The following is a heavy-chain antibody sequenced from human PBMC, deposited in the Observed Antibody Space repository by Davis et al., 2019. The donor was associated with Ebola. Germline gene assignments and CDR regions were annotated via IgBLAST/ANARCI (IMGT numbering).Heavy chain of an antibody. Sequence: MPSETLSLTCTVSGGSISSGDYYWSWIRQPPGKGLEWIGYIYYSGSTYYNPSLKSRVTISVDTSKNQFSLKLSSVTAADTAVYYCAGSRGGMIVGYYYYGMDVWGQGTTVTVSS. V-gene: IGHV4-30-4*01. CDR2: IYYSGST. CDR1: GGSISSGDYY. CDR3: AGSRGGMIVGYYYYGMDV. J-gene: IGHJ6*02. D-gene: IGHD1-26*01.